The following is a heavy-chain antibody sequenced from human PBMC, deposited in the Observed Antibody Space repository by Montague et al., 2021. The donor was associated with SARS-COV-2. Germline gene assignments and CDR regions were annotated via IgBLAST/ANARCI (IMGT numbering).Heavy chain of an antibody. V-gene: IGHV2-70*11. Sequence: PALVKPTQTLTLTCTFSGFSLSTSGMCVSRIRQPPGKALEWLARIDWDXDKYYSTSLKTRLTISKNTSKNQVVLTMTNMDPVDTATYYCARTTMITFGGVIVPFDYWGQGTLVTVSS. J-gene: IGHJ4*02. CDR1: GFSLSTSGMC. CDR2: IDWDXDK. CDR3: ARTTMITFGGVIVPFDY. D-gene: IGHD3-16*02.